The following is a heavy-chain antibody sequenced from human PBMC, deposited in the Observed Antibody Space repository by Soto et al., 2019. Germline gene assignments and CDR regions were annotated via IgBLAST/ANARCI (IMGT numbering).Heavy chain of an antibody. CDR3: AKDYCSGGSCYSFSAFDI. CDR1: GFTFDDYA. D-gene: IGHD2-15*01. J-gene: IGHJ3*02. V-gene: IGHV3-9*01. Sequence: PGGSLRLSCAASGFTFDDYAMHWVRQAPGKGLEWVSGISWNSGSIGYADSVKGRFTISRDNAKNSLYLQMNSLRAEDTALYYCAKDYCSGGSCYSFSAFDIWGPGTMVTVS. CDR2: ISWNSGSI.